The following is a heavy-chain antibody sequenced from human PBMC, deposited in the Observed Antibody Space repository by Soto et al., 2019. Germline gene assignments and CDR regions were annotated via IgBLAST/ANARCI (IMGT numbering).Heavy chain of an antibody. CDR1: GFTFSDYA. CDR2: ISASSGSR. D-gene: IGHD4-17*01. Sequence: PGGSLRLSCAASGFTFSDYAMSWVRQAPGKGLEWVSAISASSGSRYYADSVKGRFTISRDNSKNTLFLQMNSLRAEDTAIYYCAKASTVTTPIYWGQGTLVTVSS. J-gene: IGHJ4*02. CDR3: AKASTVTTPIY. V-gene: IGHV3-23*01.